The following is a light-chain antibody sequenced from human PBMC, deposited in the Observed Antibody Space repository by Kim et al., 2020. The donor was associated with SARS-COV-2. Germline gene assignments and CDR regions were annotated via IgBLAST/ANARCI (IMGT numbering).Light chain of an antibody. J-gene: IGLJ3*02. CDR3: TSYTSRNTWV. Sequence: GQSCTISCPAPLSDLTVFDSVSWYRQHPGKAPKLMIYHVNTRPSGVSNRFSGSKSGNTASLTISGLQAEDEGDYYCTSYTSRNTWVFGGGTKLTVL. CDR1: LSDLTVFDS. CDR2: HVN. V-gene: IGLV2-14*03.